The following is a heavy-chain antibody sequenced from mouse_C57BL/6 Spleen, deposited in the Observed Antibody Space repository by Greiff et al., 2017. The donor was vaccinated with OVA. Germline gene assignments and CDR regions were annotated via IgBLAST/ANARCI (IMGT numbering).Heavy chain of an antibody. CDR2: ISSGGSYT. D-gene: IGHD2-5*01. V-gene: IGHV5-6*01. J-gene: IGHJ1*03. CDR1: GFTFSSYG. Sequence: EVNLVESGGDLVKPGGSLKLSCAASGFTFSSYGMSWVRQTPDKRLEWVATISSGGSYTYYPDSVKGRFTISRDNAKNTLYLQMSSLKSEDTAMYYCARPDYSNYGYFDVWGTGTTVTVSS. CDR3: ARPDYSNYGYFDV.